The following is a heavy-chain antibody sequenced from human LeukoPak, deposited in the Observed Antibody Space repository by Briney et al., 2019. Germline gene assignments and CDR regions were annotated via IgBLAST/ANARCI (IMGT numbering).Heavy chain of an antibody. CDR2: IYHSGST. D-gene: IGHD3-3*01. Sequence: SETLSLTCTVSGGSISSSSYYWGWIRQPPGKGLEWIGSIYHSGSTYYNPSLKSRVTISVDTSKNQFSLKLSSVTAADTAVYYCAGQYYDFWSGYFPLDYWGQGTLVTVSS. CDR1: GGSISSSSYY. V-gene: IGHV4-39*01. J-gene: IGHJ4*02. CDR3: AGQYYDFWSGYFPLDY.